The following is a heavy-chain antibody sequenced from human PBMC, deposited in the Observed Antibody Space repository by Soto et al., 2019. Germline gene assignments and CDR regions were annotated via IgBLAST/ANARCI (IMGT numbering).Heavy chain of an antibody. V-gene: IGHV3-21*04. CDR2: ISSSSSYI. CDR3: ASVAAAGTFSLDYYYYYGMDV. D-gene: IGHD6-13*01. J-gene: IGHJ6*02. Sequence: GGSLRLSCAASGFTFSSYSMNWVRQAPGKGLEWVSSISSSSSYIYYADSVKGRFTISRDNAKNSLYLQMNSLRAEDTAVYYCASVAAAGTFSLDYYYYYGMDVWGQGTTVTVSS. CDR1: GFTFSSYS.